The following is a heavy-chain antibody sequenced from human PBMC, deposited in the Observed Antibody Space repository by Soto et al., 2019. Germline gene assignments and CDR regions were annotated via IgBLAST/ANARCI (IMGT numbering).Heavy chain of an antibody. Sequence: SLRLSCVVHGFTLSDYSMDWVRQAPGKGLEWVARVKHRPKDFGTEYAASVTGRFIISRDDSQKSLFLQMNSLKAEDTAIYYCVRHLLGWFVPWGQGTLVTVSS. V-gene: IGHV3-72*01. J-gene: IGHJ5*02. CDR3: VRHLLGWFVP. CDR1: GFTLSDYS. CDR2: VKHRPKDFGT. D-gene: IGHD7-27*01.